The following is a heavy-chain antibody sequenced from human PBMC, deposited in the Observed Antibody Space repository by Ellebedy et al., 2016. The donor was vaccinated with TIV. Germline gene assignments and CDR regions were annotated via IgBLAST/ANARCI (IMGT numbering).Heavy chain of an antibody. CDR3: ARDSGSYWQYFDS. Sequence: MPSETLSLTCAVSGGSMHSHYWNWIRQPPGKGLEWIGYVSYTGTTNYNPSLGSRVTISLDRSRSQFSLKVNSVTTADTAIYYCARDSGSYWQYFDSWGQGTLVTVSS. J-gene: IGHJ4*02. D-gene: IGHD1-26*01. CDR1: GGSMHSHY. CDR2: VSYTGTT. V-gene: IGHV4-59*11.